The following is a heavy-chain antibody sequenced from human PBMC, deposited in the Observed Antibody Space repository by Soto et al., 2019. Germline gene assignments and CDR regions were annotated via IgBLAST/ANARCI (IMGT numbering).Heavy chain of an antibody. V-gene: IGHV3-23*01. D-gene: IGHD1-1*01. CDR1: RFTFSNFV. Sequence: AHLSESGGGLQQPGGSLTLSCEASRFTFSNFVMSWVRQAPGKGLEWISTIGVTAGSTYYTDSVRGRFTISRDNSKNTLSLEMNSLRAEDTALYYCAKVMYTWNDVAAFDSWGQGTLVAVSS. J-gene: IGHJ4*02. CDR3: AKVMYTWNDVAAFDS. CDR2: IGVTAGST.